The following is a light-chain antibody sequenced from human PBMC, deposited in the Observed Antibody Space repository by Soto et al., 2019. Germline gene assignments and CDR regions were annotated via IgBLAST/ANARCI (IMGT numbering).Light chain of an antibody. CDR3: QQYHDWPT. Sequence: EIVMTQSPSTLSVSPGERATLSCRASQGVSTNLAWYQQNPGQAPRLLISGASTRATGIPARFSSSGSGTEFTLTISSLQSEDFAVYYCQQYHDWPTFGQGTRLEIK. J-gene: IGKJ5*01. CDR2: GAS. V-gene: IGKV3-15*01. CDR1: QGVSTN.